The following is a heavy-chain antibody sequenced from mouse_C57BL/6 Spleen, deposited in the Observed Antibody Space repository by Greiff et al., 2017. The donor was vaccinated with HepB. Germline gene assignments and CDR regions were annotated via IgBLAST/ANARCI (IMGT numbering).Heavy chain of an antibody. Sequence: QVQLKESGPGLVAPSQSLSITCTVSGFSLTSYGVHWVRQPPGKGLEWLVVIWSDGSTTYNSALKSRLSISKDNSKSQVFLKMNSLQTDDTAMYYCARHVDYDGDYAMDYWGQGTSVTVSS. J-gene: IGHJ4*01. CDR2: IWSDGST. CDR1: GFSLTSYG. CDR3: ARHVDYDGDYAMDY. V-gene: IGHV2-6-1*01. D-gene: IGHD2-4*01.